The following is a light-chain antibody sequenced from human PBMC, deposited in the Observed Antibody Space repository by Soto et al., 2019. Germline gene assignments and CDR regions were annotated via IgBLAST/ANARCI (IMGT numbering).Light chain of an antibody. J-gene: IGLJ3*02. Sequence: QSVLTQPASVSGSPGQSITISCTGTSSDVGGYNYVSWYQQHPGKAPKLMICEVSNRPSGVSNRFSGSKSGNTASLTISGLQAEDEANYYCNSYTSSGSLVFGGGTKLTVL. CDR3: NSYTSSGSLV. CDR1: SSDVGGYNY. V-gene: IGLV2-14*01. CDR2: EVS.